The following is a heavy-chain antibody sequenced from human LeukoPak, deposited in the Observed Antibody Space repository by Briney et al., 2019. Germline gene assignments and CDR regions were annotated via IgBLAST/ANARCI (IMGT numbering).Heavy chain of an antibody. J-gene: IGHJ4*02. Sequence: GGSLRLSCAASGFTFSTYWMSWVRQAPGKGLEWVAHIKQDGSEKYYVDSVKDRFTVSRDNAKNSVYLQLSSLRTEDTAAYYCASSRWQAFDSWGQGILVTVSS. CDR2: IKQDGSEK. V-gene: IGHV3-7*02. D-gene: IGHD6-13*01. CDR1: GFTFSTYW. CDR3: ASSRWQAFDS.